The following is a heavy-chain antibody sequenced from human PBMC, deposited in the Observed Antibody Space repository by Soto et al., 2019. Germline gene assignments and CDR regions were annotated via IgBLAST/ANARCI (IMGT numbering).Heavy chain of an antibody. CDR1: GFTFSSYA. J-gene: IGHJ4*02. Sequence: EVQLLESGGGLVQPGGSLRLSCAASGFTFSSYAMSWVRQAPGKGLEWVSAISGSGGSTYYADSVKGRFTISRDNAKNTLYLQMNSLRAEDTAVYYCAKAPDGFYSFDYWGQGTLVTVSS. CDR2: ISGSGGST. D-gene: IGHD5-12*01. V-gene: IGHV3-23*01. CDR3: AKAPDGFYSFDY.